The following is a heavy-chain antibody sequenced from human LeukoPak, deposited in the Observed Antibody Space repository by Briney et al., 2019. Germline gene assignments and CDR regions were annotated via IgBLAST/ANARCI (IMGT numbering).Heavy chain of an antibody. CDR3: AREGYSNTLSYYANFDH. CDR2: IYSTGST. Sequence: AETLSLTCTVSAGSISNYYGNCVRQSAGEGLEWMVLIYSTGSTNYNPSLKSRVTMSVDTSKNQFSLKLHSVNAKHTAVYYCAREGYSNTLSYYANFDHWGQGTLVTVSS. V-gene: IGHV4-4*07. J-gene: IGHJ4*02. CDR1: AGSISNYY. D-gene: IGHD3-10*01.